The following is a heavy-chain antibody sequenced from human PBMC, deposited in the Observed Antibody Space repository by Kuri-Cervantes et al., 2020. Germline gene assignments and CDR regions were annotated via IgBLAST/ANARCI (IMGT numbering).Heavy chain of an antibody. CDR2: FYYTGST. CDR1: GASVSSGSYY. Sequence: SETLSLTCTVSGASVSSGSYYWTWIRQPPGKGLEWIGYFYYTGSTNYNPSLKSRVTISVDTSKNQFSLKLNSVTAADTAIYYCARRIAVTGTPAAYFDYWGQGIPATVSS. V-gene: IGHV4-61*01. CDR3: ARRIAVTGTPAAYFDY. J-gene: IGHJ4*02. D-gene: IGHD6-19*01.